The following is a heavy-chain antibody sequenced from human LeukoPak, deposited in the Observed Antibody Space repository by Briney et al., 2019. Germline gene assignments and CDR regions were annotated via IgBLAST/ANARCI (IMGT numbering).Heavy chain of an antibody. D-gene: IGHD2-8*02. CDR3: ARGRGVVYAADY. Sequence: ASVKVSCKASGYTFTSYDINWVRQATGQGLEWMGWMNPNSGNTGYAQKFQGRVTMTRNTSISTAYMELSSLRSEDTAMYYCARGRGVVYAADYWGQGTLVTVSS. CDR2: MNPNSGNT. CDR1: GYTFTSYD. J-gene: IGHJ4*02. V-gene: IGHV1-8*01.